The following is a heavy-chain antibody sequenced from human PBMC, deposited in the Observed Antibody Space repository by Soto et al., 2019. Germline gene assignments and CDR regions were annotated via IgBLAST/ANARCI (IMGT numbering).Heavy chain of an antibody. Sequence: PSETLSLTCTVSGGSISSSSYYWGWIRQPPGKGLEWIGSIYYSGSTYYNPSLKSRVTISVDTSKNQFSLKLSSVTAADTAVYYCARIAPAWYYFDYWGQGTLVTVSS. V-gene: IGHV4-39*07. CDR1: GGSISSSSYY. CDR3: ARIAPAWYYFDY. D-gene: IGHD2-15*01. J-gene: IGHJ4*02. CDR2: IYYSGST.